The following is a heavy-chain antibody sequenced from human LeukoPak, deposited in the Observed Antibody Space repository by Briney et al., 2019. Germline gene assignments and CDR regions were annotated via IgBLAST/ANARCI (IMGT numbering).Heavy chain of an antibody. V-gene: IGHV3-7*03. CDR1: XFSXGPXW. CDR2: IRGDASRL. J-gene: IGHJ4*02. D-gene: IGHD4/OR15-4a*01. Sequence: XLXWVAAXFSXGPXWMRWFRQAAGXGRGXXANIRGDASRLYYVDSVKGRFTISRDNSKNTLYLQMNSLRVEDTAVYFCARDPGAFPYFFDCWGQGTLVTVSS. CDR3: ARDPGAFPYFFDC.